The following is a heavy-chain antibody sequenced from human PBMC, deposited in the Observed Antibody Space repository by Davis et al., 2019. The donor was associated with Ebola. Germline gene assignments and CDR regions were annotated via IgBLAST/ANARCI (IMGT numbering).Heavy chain of an antibody. CDR1: GGTFSSCA. Sequence: AASVKVSCKASGGTFSSCAINWVRLAPGQGLEWMGRINPNSDGTSYAQKFQGRVTMTRDTSISTAYMELSRLRFDDTAVYYCARVRKLGGSAGTWSFDYWGQGTLVTVSS. D-gene: IGHD6-13*01. J-gene: IGHJ4*02. CDR2: INPNSDGT. CDR3: ARVRKLGGSAGTWSFDY. V-gene: IGHV1-2*06.